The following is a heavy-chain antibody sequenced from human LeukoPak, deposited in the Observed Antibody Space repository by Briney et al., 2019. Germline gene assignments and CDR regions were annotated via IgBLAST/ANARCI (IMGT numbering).Heavy chain of an antibody. CDR3: GRGGYFDY. CDR2: INHSGST. Sequence: SETLSLTCAVYGGSFSGYYWSWIRQSPGKGLEWIGEINHSGSTNYNPSLKSRVTISVDTSKNQFSLKLSSVTAADTAVYYCGRGGYFDYWGQGTLVTVSS. V-gene: IGHV4-34*01. J-gene: IGHJ4*02. CDR1: GGSFSGYY.